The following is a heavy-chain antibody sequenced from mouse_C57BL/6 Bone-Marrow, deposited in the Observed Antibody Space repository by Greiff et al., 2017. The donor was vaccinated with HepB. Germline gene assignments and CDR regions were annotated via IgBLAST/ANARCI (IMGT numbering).Heavy chain of an antibody. CDR1: GYTFTSYW. CDR3: ARIRDDGYYSYYAMDY. V-gene: IGHV1-55*01. J-gene: IGHJ4*01. D-gene: IGHD2-3*01. CDR2: IYPGSGST. Sequence: QVQLQQPGAELVKPGASVKMSCKASGYTFTSYWITWVKQRPGQGLEWIGDIYPGSGSTNYNEKFKSKATLTVDTSSSTAYMQLSSLTSEDSAVYYCARIRDDGYYSYYAMDYWGQGTSVTVSS.